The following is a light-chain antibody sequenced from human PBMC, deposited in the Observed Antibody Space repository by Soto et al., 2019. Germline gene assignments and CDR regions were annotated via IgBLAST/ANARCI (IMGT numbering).Light chain of an antibody. CDR2: EDN. J-gene: IGLJ2*01. CDR3: SSYTSINTVI. CDR1: SGSIASNY. Sequence: NFMLTQPHSVSESPGKTVTISCTRSSGSIASNYVQWYQQRPGSAPTPVIYEDNERPSGVPDRFSGSIDSSSNSASLTISGLKTDDEADYYCSSYTSINTVIFGGGTKVTVL. V-gene: IGLV6-57*04.